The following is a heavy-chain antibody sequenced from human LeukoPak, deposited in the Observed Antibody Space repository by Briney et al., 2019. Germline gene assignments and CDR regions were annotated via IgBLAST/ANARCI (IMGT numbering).Heavy chain of an antibody. CDR3: ARTVATIKPYYYMDV. Sequence: ASVKVSCKASGYTFTSYYMHWVRQAPGQGLEWMGIINPSGGSTSYAQKFRGRVTMTRDTSTSTVYMELSSLRSEDTAVYYCARTVATIKPYYYMDVWGKGTTVTVSS. J-gene: IGHJ6*03. V-gene: IGHV1-46*01. D-gene: IGHD5-24*01. CDR1: GYTFTSYY. CDR2: INPSGGST.